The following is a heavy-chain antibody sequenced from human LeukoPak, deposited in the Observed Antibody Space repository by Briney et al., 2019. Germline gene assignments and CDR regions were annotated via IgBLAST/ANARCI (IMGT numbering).Heavy chain of an antibody. J-gene: IGHJ4*02. CDR3: AKSPPDCSGGSCYSRGDY. D-gene: IGHD2-15*01. Sequence: GGSLRLSCAASGFTFSTYGMHWVRQAPGKGLEWVAVISYDGSNKYYADSVKGRFTISRDNSKNTLYLQMNSLRAEDTAVYYCAKSPPDCSGGSCYSRGDYWGQGTLVTVSS. V-gene: IGHV3-30*18. CDR2: ISYDGSNK. CDR1: GFTFSTYG.